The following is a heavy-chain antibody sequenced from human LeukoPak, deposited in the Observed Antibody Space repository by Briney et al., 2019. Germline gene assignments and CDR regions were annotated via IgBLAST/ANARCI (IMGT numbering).Heavy chain of an antibody. Sequence: SETLSLTCTVSVGSISGDYWSWIRQPPGKGLEWVAYIYYTGATNHNPSLKSRVTISVDTSKNQFSLRLNSVTAADTAVYYCARLQGDSTAVFDYWGQGTLVSVSS. D-gene: IGHD2-21*01. CDR3: ARLQGDSTAVFDY. V-gene: IGHV4-59*01. CDR1: VGSISGDY. J-gene: IGHJ4*02. CDR2: IYYTGAT.